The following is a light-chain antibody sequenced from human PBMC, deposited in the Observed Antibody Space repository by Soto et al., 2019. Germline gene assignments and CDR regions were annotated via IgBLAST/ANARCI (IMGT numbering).Light chain of an antibody. V-gene: IGLV2-14*01. CDR3: SSYTSSYTQV. J-gene: IGLJ2*01. Sequence: QSALTQPASVSGSPGQSITVSCTGTSSDVGGYNYVSWYQQHPGKAPKLIIYDVTNRPSGVSNRFSGSKSGNTASLTISGLQAEDEADYYCSSYTSSYTQVFGGGTKVTVL. CDR2: DVT. CDR1: SSDVGGYNY.